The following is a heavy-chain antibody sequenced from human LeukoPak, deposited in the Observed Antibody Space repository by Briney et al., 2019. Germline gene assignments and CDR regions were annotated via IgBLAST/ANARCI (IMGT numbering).Heavy chain of an antibody. CDR1: GFTFSSYS. Sequence: GGSLRLSCAASGFTFSSYSLNWVRQAPGKGLERVSVIYSGGTTYYADSVKGRFTISRDNSKNTLYLQMDSLRAEDTAVYYCARDRFGYGRNSGLWGQGTLVTVSS. J-gene: IGHJ4*02. V-gene: IGHV3-66*01. CDR2: IYSGGTT. D-gene: IGHD4-23*01. CDR3: ARDRFGYGRNSGL.